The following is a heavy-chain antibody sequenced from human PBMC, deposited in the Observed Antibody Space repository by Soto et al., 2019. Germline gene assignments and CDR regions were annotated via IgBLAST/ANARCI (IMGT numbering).Heavy chain of an antibody. CDR2: ISAYNGNT. Sequence: GESLKISCKASGYTFTSYGISWVRQAPGQGLEWMGWISAYNGNTNYAQKLQGRVTMTTDTSTSTAYMELRSLRSDDTAVYYCARVGIAARRHAFDIWGQGTMVTVSS. CDR3: ARVGIAARRHAFDI. CDR1: GYTFTSYG. D-gene: IGHD6-6*01. V-gene: IGHV1-18*01. J-gene: IGHJ3*02.